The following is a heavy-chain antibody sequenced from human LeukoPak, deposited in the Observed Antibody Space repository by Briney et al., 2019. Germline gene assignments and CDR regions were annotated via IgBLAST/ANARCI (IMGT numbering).Heavy chain of an antibody. Sequence: PSETLSLTCAVYGGSFGGYYWSWIRQPPGKGLEWIGEINHSGSTNYNPSLKSRVTISVDTSKNQFSLKLSSVTAADTAVYYCARGRYCSSTSCYSSGFDYWGQGTLVTVSS. V-gene: IGHV4-34*01. CDR3: ARGRYCSSTSCYSSGFDY. CDR2: INHSGST. CDR1: GGSFGGYY. J-gene: IGHJ4*02. D-gene: IGHD2-2*01.